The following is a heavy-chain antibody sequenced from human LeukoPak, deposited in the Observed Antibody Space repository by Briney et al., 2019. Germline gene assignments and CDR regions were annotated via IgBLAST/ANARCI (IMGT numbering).Heavy chain of an antibody. J-gene: IGHJ6*03. CDR3: ARLLSPNYYYYMDV. CDR1: GGTFSSYA. V-gene: IGHV1-69*13. Sequence: GASVKVSCKASGGTFSSYAIGWVRQAPGQGLEWMGGIIPIFGTANYAQKFQGRVTITADESTSTAYMELSSLRSEDTAVYYCARLLSPNYYYYMDVWGKGTTVTVSS. CDR2: IIPIFGTA.